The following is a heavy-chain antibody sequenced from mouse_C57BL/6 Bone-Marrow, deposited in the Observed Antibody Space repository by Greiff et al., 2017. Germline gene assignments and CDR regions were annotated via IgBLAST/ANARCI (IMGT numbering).Heavy chain of an antibody. CDR2: IYPRSGNT. J-gene: IGHJ4*01. CDR1: GYTFTSYG. V-gene: IGHV1-81*01. Sequence: VQLQQSGAELARPGASVKLSCKASGYTFTSYGISWVKQRTGQGLEWIGEIYPRSGNTYYNQKFKGKATLTADKSSSTAYMELRSLTSEDSAVYVCAIEDGGHYYYAMDYGGQGTSGTVSS. CDR3: AIEDGGHYYYAMDY. D-gene: IGHD1-1*01.